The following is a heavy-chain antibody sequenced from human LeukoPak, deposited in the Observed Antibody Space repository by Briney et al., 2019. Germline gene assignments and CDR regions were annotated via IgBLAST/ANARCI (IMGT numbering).Heavy chain of an antibody. CDR2: IYYSGTT. J-gene: IGHJ4*02. CDR3: ARQQPELDY. D-gene: IGHD1-14*01. CDR1: CGSISGYF. V-gene: IGHV4-59*08. Sequence: SETLSLTFTVSCGSISGYFWSWIGQPPGKGLEWIGYIYYSGTTNYNPSLKSRVTISVDTSKNQLSLKLSSVAAADTAVYYCARQQPELDYWGQGTLVTVSS.